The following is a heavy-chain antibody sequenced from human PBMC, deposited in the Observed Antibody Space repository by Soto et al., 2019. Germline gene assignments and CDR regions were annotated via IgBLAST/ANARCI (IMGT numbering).Heavy chain of an antibody. Sequence: SETLSLTCTVSGGSISSYYWSWIRQPPGKGLEWIGYIYYSGSTNYNPSLKSRVTISVDTSKNQFSLKLSSVTAADTDVYYCARQYDSGAFDIWGQETMVTVSS. D-gene: IGHD2-21*02. V-gene: IGHV4-59*08. CDR1: GGSISSYY. J-gene: IGHJ3*02. CDR2: IYYSGST. CDR3: ARQYDSGAFDI.